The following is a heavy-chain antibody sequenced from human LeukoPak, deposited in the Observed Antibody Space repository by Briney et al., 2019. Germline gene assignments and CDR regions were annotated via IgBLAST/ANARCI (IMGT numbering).Heavy chain of an antibody. D-gene: IGHD6-13*01. Sequence: GASLRLSCAGSGYTFSSYAMSWVRQAPGKGLEWVSAISGSGGSTYYADSVKGRFTISRDNSKNTLYLQMNSLRAEDTAVYYCAKYSSSWYVAAFDYWGQGTLVTVSS. CDR2: ISGSGGST. CDR3: AKYSSSWYVAAFDY. CDR1: GYTFSSYA. J-gene: IGHJ4*02. V-gene: IGHV3-23*01.